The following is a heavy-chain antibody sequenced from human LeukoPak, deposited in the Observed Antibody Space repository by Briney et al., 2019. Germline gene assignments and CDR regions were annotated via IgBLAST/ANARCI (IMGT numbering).Heavy chain of an antibody. J-gene: IGHJ4*02. D-gene: IGHD6-13*01. CDR3: ARDFRQQTPY. CDR2: IRGDGRAT. Sequence: GGSMRLSCAASGFIFPDYWMHWVRQAPGSELVWVARIRGDGRATTYADSVKGRFTISRDNAMSTVFLQMKSLRAEDTAVYYCARDFRQQTPYWGQGTLVTVSS. V-gene: IGHV3-74*01. CDR1: GFIFPDYW.